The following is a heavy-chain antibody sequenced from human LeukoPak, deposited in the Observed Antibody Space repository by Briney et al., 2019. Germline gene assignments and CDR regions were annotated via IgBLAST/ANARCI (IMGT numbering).Heavy chain of an antibody. CDR1: GFTVSSNY. V-gene: IGHV3-53*01. J-gene: IGHJ4*02. CDR3: ARGPGSHSNFEDY. Sequence: GGSLRLTCAASGFTVSSNYMSWVRQAPGKGLEWVSVIYSGGSTYYADSVKGRFTISRDNSKNTLYLQMNSLRAEDTAVYYCARGPGSHSNFEDYWGQGTLVTVSS. CDR2: IYSGGST. D-gene: IGHD4-11*01.